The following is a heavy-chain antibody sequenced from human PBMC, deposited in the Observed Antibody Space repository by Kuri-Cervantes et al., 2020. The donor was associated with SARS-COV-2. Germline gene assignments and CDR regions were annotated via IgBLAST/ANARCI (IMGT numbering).Heavy chain of an antibody. CDR3: ARAAAGGFDY. D-gene: IGHD6-13*01. V-gene: IGHV3-30*02. Sequence: GGSLRLSCAASGFTFSSYGMHWVRQAPGKGLEWVAFIRYDGSNKYYADSVKGRFTISRDNAKNSLYLQMNSLRAEDTAVYYCARAAAGGFDYWGQGTLVTGSS. CDR2: IRYDGSNK. J-gene: IGHJ4*02. CDR1: GFTFSSYG.